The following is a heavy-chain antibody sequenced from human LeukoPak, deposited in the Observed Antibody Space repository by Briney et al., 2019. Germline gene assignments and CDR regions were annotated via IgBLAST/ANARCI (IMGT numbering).Heavy chain of an antibody. CDR2: IRSKAYGGTT. CDR3: TRDLEDTAMVTSFY. V-gene: IGHV3-49*04. D-gene: IGHD5-18*01. CDR1: GFTFGDYA. J-gene: IGHJ4*02. Sequence: GGSLRLSCTASGFTFGDYAMSWVRQAPGKGLEWVGCIRSKAYGGTTEYAASVKGRFTISRDDSKSIAYLQMNSLKTEDTAVYYCTRDLEDTAMVTSFYWGQGTLVTVSS.